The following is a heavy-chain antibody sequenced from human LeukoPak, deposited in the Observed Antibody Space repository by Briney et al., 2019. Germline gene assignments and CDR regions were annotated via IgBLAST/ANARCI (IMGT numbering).Heavy chain of an antibody. CDR1: GFTFSSYS. V-gene: IGHV3-21*01. D-gene: IGHD2-2*02. J-gene: IGHJ6*03. CDR3: AREYCSSTSCYTMDV. CDR2: ISSSSSYI. Sequence: PGGSLRLSCAASGFTFSSYSMNWVRQAPGKGLEWVSSISSSSSYIYYADSVKGRFTISRDNAKNSLYLQMNSLRAEDTAVYYCAREYCSSTSCYTMDVWSKGTTVTVSS.